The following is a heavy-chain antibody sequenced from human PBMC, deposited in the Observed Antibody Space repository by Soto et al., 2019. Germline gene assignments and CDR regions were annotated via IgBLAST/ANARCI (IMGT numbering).Heavy chain of an antibody. Sequence: QVQLQESGPGLVNPSDTLSLTCTVSGFSISSDWWGWIRQPPGRGLEWIGYIHDGGATYHNPSLKSRLTLSVDTSKYRVSLTVTAVTAVDTAVYYFARYCLGGTCHRWFDPWGRGTLVTVSS. J-gene: IGHJ5*02. CDR3: ARYCLGGTCHRWFDP. CDR1: GFSISSDW. V-gene: IGHV4-28*01. CDR2: IHDGGAT. D-gene: IGHD2-15*01.